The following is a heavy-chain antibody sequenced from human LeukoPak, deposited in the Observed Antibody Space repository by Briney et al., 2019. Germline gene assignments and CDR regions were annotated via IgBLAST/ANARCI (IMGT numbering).Heavy chain of an antibody. CDR1: GGTFTGYY. V-gene: IGHV1-2*02. CDR3: ARVRRDILTGYYFDY. CDR2: NNPNSGGT. J-gene: IGHJ4*02. Sequence: ASVKVFCKASGGTFTGYYMHWVRQAPGLGLEWMGWNNPNSGGTNYAQKFQGRVTMTRDTSISTAYMELSRLRSDDTAVYYCARVRRDILTGYYFDYWGQGTLVTVSS. D-gene: IGHD3-9*01.